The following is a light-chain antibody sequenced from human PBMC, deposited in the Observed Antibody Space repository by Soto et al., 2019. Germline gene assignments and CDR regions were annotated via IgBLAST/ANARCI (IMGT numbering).Light chain of an antibody. CDR3: QQYDTLPLT. CDR2: DAS. V-gene: IGKV1-33*01. Sequence: EIQLTQYTSSLSATGRERVSRRWQASQNINNYLNWYQQKPGRAPKLLIYDASNLEAGVPSRFRGSGSGTDFTFTISGLQPEDIATYYCQQYDTLPLTFGGGTKVDIK. J-gene: IGKJ4*01. CDR1: QNINNY.